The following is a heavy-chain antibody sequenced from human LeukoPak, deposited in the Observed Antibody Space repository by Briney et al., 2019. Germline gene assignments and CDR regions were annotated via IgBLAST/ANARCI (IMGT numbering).Heavy chain of an antibody. D-gene: IGHD3-10*01. J-gene: IGHJ4*02. Sequence: PSETLSLTCTVSGGSISSYHWSWIRQAPGKGLEWIGYVFSSGSTNYNPSLRSRVTLSVDTSKNQFSLRLTSVTAADTAVYYCARHASTYYGSLDNWGQGTLVTVSS. CDR2: VFSSGST. CDR1: GGSISSYH. CDR3: ARHASTYYGSLDN. V-gene: IGHV4-59*08.